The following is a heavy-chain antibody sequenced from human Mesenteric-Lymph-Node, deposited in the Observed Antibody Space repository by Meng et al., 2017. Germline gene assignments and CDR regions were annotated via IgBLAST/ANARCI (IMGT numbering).Heavy chain of an antibody. V-gene: IGHV3-7*01. CDR2: IKHDGSDK. Sequence: GGSLRLSCAASGFAFTDYWLSWVCQAPGKGLEWVANIKHDGSDKYYVDSVKGRFTISRDNAKNSLYLQMNSLRVEDTAVYYCARDRSSGIFWGLSTYYFDYWGQGTQVTVSS. D-gene: IGHD3-22*01. CDR1: GFAFTDYW. J-gene: IGHJ4*01. CDR3: ARDRSSGIFWGLSTYYFDY.